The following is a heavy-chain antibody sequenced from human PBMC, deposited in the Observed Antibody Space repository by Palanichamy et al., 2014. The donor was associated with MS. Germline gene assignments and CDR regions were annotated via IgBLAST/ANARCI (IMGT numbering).Heavy chain of an antibody. J-gene: IGHJ6*02. CDR2: ISTYNGNT. CDR1: GYTFANYA. CDR3: ARDTATRLHPNYYYSGMEV. Sequence: SCKASGYTFANYAISWVRQAPGQGLEWMGWISTYNGNTRYAQRLQGRVTMTTDTSTSTAFMELRSLRSDDTAVYYCARDTATRLHPNYYYSGMEVWGQGTTVTVSS. D-gene: IGHD4-11*01. V-gene: IGHV1-18*04.